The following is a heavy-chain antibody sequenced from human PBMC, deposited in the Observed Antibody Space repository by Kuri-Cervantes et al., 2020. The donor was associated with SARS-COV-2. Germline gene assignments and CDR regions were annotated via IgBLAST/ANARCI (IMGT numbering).Heavy chain of an antibody. CDR1: GGSFSGFY. D-gene: IGHD7-27*01. V-gene: IGHV4-34*01. CDR2: INHSGSA. CDR3: ARDLTGGDDAFDI. Sequence: ESLKISCALYGGSFSGFYWSWIRQTPGKGLEWIGEINHSGSANYNPSLKSRVTISVDTSKNQFSLKLSSVTAADTAVYYCARDLTGGDDAFDIWGQGTMVTVSS. J-gene: IGHJ3*02.